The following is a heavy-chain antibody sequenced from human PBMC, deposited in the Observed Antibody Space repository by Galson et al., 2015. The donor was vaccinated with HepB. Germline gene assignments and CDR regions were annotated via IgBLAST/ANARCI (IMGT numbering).Heavy chain of an antibody. CDR1: GFTFSSYA. D-gene: IGHD3-10*01. J-gene: IGHJ4*02. Sequence: SLRLSCAASGFTFSSYAMSWVRQAPGKGLEWVSAISGSGGSTYYADSVKGRFTISRDNSKNTLYLQMNSLRAEDTAVYYCAKDLTMVRGSDYWGQGTLVTVSS. CDR2: ISGSGGST. CDR3: AKDLTMVRGSDY. V-gene: IGHV3-23*01.